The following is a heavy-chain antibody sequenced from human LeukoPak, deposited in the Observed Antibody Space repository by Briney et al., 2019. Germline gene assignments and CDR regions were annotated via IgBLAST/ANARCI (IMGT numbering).Heavy chain of an antibody. CDR2: FDPEDGET. V-gene: IGHV1-24*01. Sequence: ASVKVSCKVSGYTLTELSMHWVRQAPGKGLEGMGDFDPEDGETIYAQKFQDRVTMTEDTSTDTAYMELSSLRSEDTAVYYCATYSPSVGYFDYWGQGTLVTVSS. J-gene: IGHJ4*02. CDR1: GYTLTELS. CDR3: ATYSPSVGYFDY. D-gene: IGHD1-26*01.